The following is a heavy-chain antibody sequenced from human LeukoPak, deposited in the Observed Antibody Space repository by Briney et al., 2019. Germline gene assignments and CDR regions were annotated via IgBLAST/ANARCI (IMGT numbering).Heavy chain of an antibody. CDR2: ISSSSSYI. CDR3: ARFSGYDSFDY. Sequence: GGSLRLSCAASGFTFCSYSMNWVRPALGKGLECVSSISSSSSYIYYADSVKGRFTISRGKAKNSLYLQMNSLRAEDTAVYYCARFSGYDSFDYWGQGTLVTVSS. CDR1: GFTFCSYS. D-gene: IGHD5-12*01. J-gene: IGHJ4*02. V-gene: IGHV3-21*01.